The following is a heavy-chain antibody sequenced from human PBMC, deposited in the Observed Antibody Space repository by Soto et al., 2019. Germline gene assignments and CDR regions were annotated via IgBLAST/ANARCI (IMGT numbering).Heavy chain of an antibody. CDR2: INPNSGGT. V-gene: IGHV1-2*04. D-gene: IGHD6-13*01. CDR3: ARAGIAAALGYYYGMDV. J-gene: IGHJ6*02. CDR1: GYTFTGYY. Sequence: ASVKVSCKASGYTFTGYYMHWVRQAPGQGLEWMGWINPNSGGTNYAQKFQGWVTMTRDTSISTAYMELSRLRSDDTAVYYCARAGIAAALGYYYGMDVWGQGTTVTVSS.